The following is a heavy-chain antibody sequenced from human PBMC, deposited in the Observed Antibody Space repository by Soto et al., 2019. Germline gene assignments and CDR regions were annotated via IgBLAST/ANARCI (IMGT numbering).Heavy chain of an antibody. Sequence: GESLKISCKGSGYSSPNSWINWVRQMPGKGLEWMGRIDPSDSYTNYGPSFQGHVTISADKSINTAYLQWSSLKASDTAMYYCDRLVNIDYNSWLWGPGTLVTVSS. D-gene: IGHD1-20*01. J-gene: IGHJ1*01. CDR1: GYSSPNSW. CDR2: IDPSDSYT. V-gene: IGHV5-10-1*01. CDR3: DRLVNIDYNSWL.